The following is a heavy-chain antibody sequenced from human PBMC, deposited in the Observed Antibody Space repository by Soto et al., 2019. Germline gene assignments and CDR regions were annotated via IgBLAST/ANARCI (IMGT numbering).Heavy chain of an antibody. D-gene: IGHD6-19*01. Sequence: EVQLVESGGGLVQPGGSLRLSCAASGFTFSSYSMNWVRQAPGKGLEWVSYISSSSSTIYYADSVKGRFTISRDNAKNSLYLQMNRLRAEDTAVYYCARDESLALNWFEPWGQGTLVTVSS. CDR2: ISSSSSTI. J-gene: IGHJ5*02. CDR3: ARDESLALNWFEP. CDR1: GFTFSSYS. V-gene: IGHV3-48*01.